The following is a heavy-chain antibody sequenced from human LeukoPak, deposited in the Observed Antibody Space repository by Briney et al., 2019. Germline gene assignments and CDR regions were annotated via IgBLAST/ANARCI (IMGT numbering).Heavy chain of an antibody. V-gene: IGHV3-23*01. Sequence: GGSLRLSCAASGFTFSSYAMSWVRQAPGKGLEWVSSTTTTGDNTYYADSVRGRFTVSRDNSRNTLFLQMNSLRAEDTAVYYCAKKTPGGHPFDYWGQGTLVTVSS. CDR2: TTTTGDNT. CDR3: AKKTPGGHPFDY. J-gene: IGHJ4*02. CDR1: GFTFSSYA.